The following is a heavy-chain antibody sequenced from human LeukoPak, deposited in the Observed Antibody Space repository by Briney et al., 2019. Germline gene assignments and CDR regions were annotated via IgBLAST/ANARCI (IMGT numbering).Heavy chain of an antibody. CDR2: IYYSGST. CDR3: AKDFVGLSFDY. J-gene: IGHJ4*02. CDR1: GYSISSGYY. D-gene: IGHD3-16*02. Sequence: SETLSLTCTVSGYSISSGYYWGWIRQPPGKGLEWIGTIYYSGSTYYNPSLKSRVTISVDTSKNQFSLKLSSVTAEDTAVYYCAKDFVGLSFDYWGQGTLVTVSS. V-gene: IGHV4-38-2*02.